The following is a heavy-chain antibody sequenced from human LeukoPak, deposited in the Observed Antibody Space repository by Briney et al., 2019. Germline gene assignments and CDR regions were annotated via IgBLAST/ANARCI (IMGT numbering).Heavy chain of an antibody. CDR1: GFTVYTNS. J-gene: IGHJ4*02. Sequence: PGGSLRLSCAVSGFTVYTNSMSWVRQVPGKGLGWVSVIYTGGTTHYADSVKGRFTISRDNSKNTLYLEMNSLRAGDAAVYFCARSPAFYDGAVVKYYFDYWGQGTLVTVSS. CDR3: ARSPAFYDGAVVKYYFDY. CDR2: IYTGGTT. D-gene: IGHD6-19*01. V-gene: IGHV3-53*01.